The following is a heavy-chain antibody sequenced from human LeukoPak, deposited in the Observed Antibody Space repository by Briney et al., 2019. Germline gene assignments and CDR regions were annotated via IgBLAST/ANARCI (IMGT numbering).Heavy chain of an antibody. V-gene: IGHV4-31*03. CDR2: IYYSGST. J-gene: IGHJ4*02. D-gene: IGHD3-22*01. CDR3: ARTHLGIEADSSGQNDY. CDR1: LGSISSGGYY. Sequence: PSETLSLTCTVSLGSISSGGYYCSWIRQHPGKGLEWIGYIYYSGSTYYNPSLKSRVTISVDTYKKQFSLKLSSVPAADTAVYYCARTHLGIEADSSGQNDYWGQGTLVTVSS.